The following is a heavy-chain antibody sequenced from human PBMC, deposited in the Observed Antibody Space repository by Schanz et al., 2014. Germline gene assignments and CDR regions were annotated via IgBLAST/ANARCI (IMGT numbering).Heavy chain of an antibody. CDR3: AGAFDSSGYYFDY. Sequence: QVQLVQSGAEVKKPGASVKVSCKTSGYTFTDYPINWVRQAPGRRLEWMGIVNPSVRGTHFAREFQGRVTVTSDTSTSTVYMELSGLRSEDTAVYYCAGAFDSSGYYFDYGGQGTLVTVSS. D-gene: IGHD3-22*01. V-gene: IGHV1-46*03. CDR2: VNPSVRGT. J-gene: IGHJ4*02. CDR1: GYTFTDYP.